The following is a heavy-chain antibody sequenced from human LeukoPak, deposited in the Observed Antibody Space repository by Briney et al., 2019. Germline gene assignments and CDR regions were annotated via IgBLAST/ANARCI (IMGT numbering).Heavy chain of an antibody. D-gene: IGHD3-16*01. CDR2: IKQDGSEK. Sequence: PGGSLRLSCAASGFTFSSYWMSCVRQAPGKGLEWVANIKQDGSEKYYVDSVKGRFTISRDNAKNSLYLQMNSLRAEDTAVYYCARHDDYYYYGMDVWGQGTTVTVSS. V-gene: IGHV3-7*01. J-gene: IGHJ6*02. CDR1: GFTFSSYW. CDR3: ARHDDYYYYGMDV.